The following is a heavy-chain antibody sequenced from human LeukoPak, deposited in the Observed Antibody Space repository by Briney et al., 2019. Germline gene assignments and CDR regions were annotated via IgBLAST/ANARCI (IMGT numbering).Heavy chain of an antibody. Sequence: PGGSLRLSCAASGFTFSSYSMNWVRQAPGKGLEWVSSISSSSSYIYYADSVKGRFTISRDNAKNSLYLQMNSLRAEDTAVYYCASSPTIFGVVDYMDVWGKGTTVTVSS. CDR2: ISSSSSYI. V-gene: IGHV3-21*01. D-gene: IGHD3-3*01. J-gene: IGHJ6*03. CDR3: ASSPTIFGVVDYMDV. CDR1: GFTFSSYS.